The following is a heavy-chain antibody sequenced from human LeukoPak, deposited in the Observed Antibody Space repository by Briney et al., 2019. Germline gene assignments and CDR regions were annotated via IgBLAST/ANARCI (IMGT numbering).Heavy chain of an antibody. CDR1: GFTFSDYW. CDR3: TRRVSATRWFDP. D-gene: IGHD2-15*01. V-gene: IGHV3-74*01. Sequence: GGSLRLSCAASGFTFSDYWMHWVRQAPGKGLVWVSRINGDGTTTIYADSVKGRFTISRDNAENTVYLQMNSLRVEDTAVYYCTRRVSATRWFDPWGQGTLVTVSS. J-gene: IGHJ5*02. CDR2: INGDGTTT.